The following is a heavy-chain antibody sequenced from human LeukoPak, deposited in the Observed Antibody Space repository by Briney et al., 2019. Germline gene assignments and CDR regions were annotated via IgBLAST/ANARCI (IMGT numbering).Heavy chain of an antibody. CDR2: INPSGGST. V-gene: IGHV1-46*01. D-gene: IGHD6-13*01. CDR3: ARRRIAAAGLYYYYGMDV. Sequence: ASVKVSCTASGYTFTSYGISWVRQAPGQGLEWMGIINPSGGSTSYAQKFQGRVTMTRDTSTSTVYMELSSLRSEDTAVYYCARRRIAAAGLYYYYGMDVWGQGTTVTVSS. J-gene: IGHJ6*02. CDR1: GYTFTSYG.